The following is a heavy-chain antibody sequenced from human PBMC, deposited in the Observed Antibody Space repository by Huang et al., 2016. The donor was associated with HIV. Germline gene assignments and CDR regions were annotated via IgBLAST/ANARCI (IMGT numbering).Heavy chain of an antibody. D-gene: IGHD3-22*01. CDR1: GGTVSSYA. J-gene: IGHJ4*02. CDR2: IIPIFGTA. V-gene: IGHV1-69*13. Sequence: QVQLVQSGAEVKKPGSSVKVSCKASGGTVSSYAISWVRQAPGQGLEWMGGIIPIFGTANYAQKFQGRVTITADESTSTAYMELSSLRSEDTAVYYCARARGYYDSSVSYYFDYWGQGTLVTVSS. CDR3: ARARGYYDSSVSYYFDY.